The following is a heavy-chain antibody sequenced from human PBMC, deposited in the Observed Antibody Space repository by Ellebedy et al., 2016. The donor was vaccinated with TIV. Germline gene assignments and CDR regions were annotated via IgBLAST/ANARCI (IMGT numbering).Heavy chain of an antibody. CDR1: GFTFSNYA. Sequence: GGSLRLXXAGSGFTFSNYAINWIRHAPGRGLEWVSCVNAGGKTYYADSVRGRFTVSRDNSRNTAYLQMNSLRAEDTALYYCARDLRPDPFWDIDYWGLGTLVTVSS. D-gene: IGHD2/OR15-2a*01. J-gene: IGHJ4*02. CDR3: ARDLRPDPFWDIDY. V-gene: IGHV3-23*01. CDR2: VNAGGKT.